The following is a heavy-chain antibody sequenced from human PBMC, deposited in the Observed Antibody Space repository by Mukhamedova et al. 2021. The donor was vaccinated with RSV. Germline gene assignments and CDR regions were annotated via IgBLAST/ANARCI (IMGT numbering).Heavy chain of an antibody. CDR2: IIPIFGTA. Sequence: GQGLEWMGGIIPIFGTANYAQKFQGRVTITADESTSTAYMELSSLRSEDTAVYYCARGGRVYCSGGSCYSSYFDYWGQGTLGTVSS. J-gene: IGHJ4*02. CDR3: ARGGRVYCSGGSCYSSYFDY. D-gene: IGHD2-15*01. V-gene: IGHV1-69*01.